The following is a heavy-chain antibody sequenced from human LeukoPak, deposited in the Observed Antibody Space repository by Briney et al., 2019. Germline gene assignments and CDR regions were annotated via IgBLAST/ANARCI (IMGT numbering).Heavy chain of an antibody. V-gene: IGHV4-4*07. CDR2: IYTSGST. CDR1: GGSISSYY. Sequence: PSETLSLTCTVSGGSISSYYWSWIRQPAGKGLEWIGRIYTSGSTNYNPSLKSRVTMSVDTSKNQFSLKLSSVTAADTAVYYCAREGPTYYYGSGSYYIPSSFDYWGQGTLVTVSS. CDR3: AREGPTYYYGSGSYYIPSSFDY. J-gene: IGHJ4*02. D-gene: IGHD3-10*01.